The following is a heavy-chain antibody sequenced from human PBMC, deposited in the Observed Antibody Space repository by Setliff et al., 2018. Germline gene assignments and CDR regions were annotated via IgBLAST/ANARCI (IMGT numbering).Heavy chain of an antibody. D-gene: IGHD5-12*01. CDR3: ARGGTFRYFDY. CDR2: VYYSGTA. Sequence: SETLSLTCTVSGGSFTPYYWSWIRQPPGKGLEWIGYVYYSGTAYYNPSLKSRVTVIVDASKNQFSLRLSSVTAADTAVYYCARGGTFRYFDYWGQGTPVTVSS. CDR1: GGSFTPYY. V-gene: IGHV4-59*01. J-gene: IGHJ4*02.